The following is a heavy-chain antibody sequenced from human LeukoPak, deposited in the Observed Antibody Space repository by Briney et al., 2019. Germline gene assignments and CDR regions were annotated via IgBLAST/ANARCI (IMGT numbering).Heavy chain of an antibody. Sequence: GASVKVSCKASGGTFSSYAISWVRQAPGQGLEWMGGIIPIFGTANYAQKLQGRVTMTTDTSTSTAYMELRSLRSDDTAVYYCARVAGNYGDYDAFDIWGQGTMVTVSS. CDR3: ARVAGNYGDYDAFDI. D-gene: IGHD4-17*01. CDR1: GGTFSSYA. J-gene: IGHJ3*02. V-gene: IGHV1-69*05. CDR2: IIPIFGTA.